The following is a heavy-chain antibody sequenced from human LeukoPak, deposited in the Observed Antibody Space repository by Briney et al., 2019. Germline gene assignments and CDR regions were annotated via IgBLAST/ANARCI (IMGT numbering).Heavy chain of an antibody. Sequence: GGSLRLSCAASGFTFGSYWMSWVRQAPGKGLEWVANIKQDGSEKYYVDSVKGRFTISRDNAENSLYLQMNSLRAEDTAVYYCARGEYHLPFDIWGQGTMGTVSS. J-gene: IGHJ3*02. CDR3: ARGEYHLPFDI. D-gene: IGHD2-2*01. CDR1: GFTFGSYW. V-gene: IGHV3-7*04. CDR2: IKQDGSEK.